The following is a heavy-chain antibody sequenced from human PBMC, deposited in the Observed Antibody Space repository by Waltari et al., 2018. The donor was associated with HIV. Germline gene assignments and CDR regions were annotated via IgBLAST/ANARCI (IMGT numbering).Heavy chain of an antibody. V-gene: IGHV1-2*05. J-gene: IGHJ6*02. Sequence: QEHLVQSGAEVKKPGASVKVSCTASGNTLTGYYIQWVRQAPGQGLEWVGLINHNSGDTHYAQKFQGRVTMTRDTSISTGYMELHSLTSDDTGVYFCARVRGGGMDVWGQGTTVTVSS. CDR2: INHNSGDT. CDR3: ARVRGGGMDV. D-gene: IGHD5-12*01. CDR1: GNTLTGYY.